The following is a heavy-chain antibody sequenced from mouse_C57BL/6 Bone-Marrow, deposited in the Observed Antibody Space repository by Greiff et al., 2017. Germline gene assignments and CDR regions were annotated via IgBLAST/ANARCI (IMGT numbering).Heavy chain of an antibody. CDR1: GYTFTDYY. CDR3: ARVTTVVSQFDY. D-gene: IGHD1-1*01. V-gene: IGHV1-76*01. Sequence: QVQLQQSGAELVRPGASVKLSCKASGYTFTDYYINWVKQRPGQGLEWIARIYPGSGNTYYNEKFKGKATLTAEKSSSTAYMQLSSLTSEDSAVYFCARVTTVVSQFDYGGQGTTLTVSS. J-gene: IGHJ2*01. CDR2: IYPGSGNT.